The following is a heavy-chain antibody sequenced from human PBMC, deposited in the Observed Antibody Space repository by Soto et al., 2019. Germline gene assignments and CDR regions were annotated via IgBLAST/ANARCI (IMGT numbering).Heavy chain of an antibody. V-gene: IGHV4-39*01. Sequence: QLQLQESGPGLVKPSETLSLTCTVSGGSISSSSYYWGWIRQPPGKGLEWIGSIYYSGSTYYNPSLNSRFTISVDTSKNQFSLKLSSVTAADTAVYYCVRGSGGGGWYGIFDYWGQGTLVTVSS. J-gene: IGHJ4*02. D-gene: IGHD6-19*01. CDR2: IYYSGST. CDR3: VRGSGGGGWYGIFDY. CDR1: GGSISSSSYY.